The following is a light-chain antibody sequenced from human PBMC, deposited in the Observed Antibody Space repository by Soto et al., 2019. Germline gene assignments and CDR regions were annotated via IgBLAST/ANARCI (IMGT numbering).Light chain of an antibody. V-gene: IGKV2-28*01. CDR1: QSLLHSNGYNY. J-gene: IGKJ2*01. Sequence: DIVMTQSPLSLPVTAGEPASISCRSSQSLLHSNGYNYLDWYLQKLGQSQQLLIYLGSNRASAVPERFSGSGSGTDFTLKISRVEAEYVGVYYCMQALHTPYTFGPGTKLESK. CDR2: LGS. CDR3: MQALHTPYT.